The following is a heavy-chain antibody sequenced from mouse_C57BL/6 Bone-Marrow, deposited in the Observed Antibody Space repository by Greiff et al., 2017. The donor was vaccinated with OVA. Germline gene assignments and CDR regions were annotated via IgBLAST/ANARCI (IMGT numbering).Heavy chain of an antibody. V-gene: IGHV1-50*01. CDR1: GYTFTSYW. CDR3: ASAVFAY. CDR2: IDPSDSYT. J-gene: IGHJ3*01. Sequence: QVQLQQSGAELVKPGASVKLSCKASGYTFTSYWMQWVKQRPEQGLEWIGEIDPSDSYTNYNQKFKGKATLTVDTSSSTAYMQLSSLTSEDSAVYYCASAVFAYWGQGTLVTVSA.